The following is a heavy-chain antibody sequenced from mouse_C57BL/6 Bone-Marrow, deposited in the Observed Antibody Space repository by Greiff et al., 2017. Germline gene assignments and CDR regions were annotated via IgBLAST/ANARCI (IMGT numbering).Heavy chain of an antibody. CDR3: PPLRHLDY. D-gene: IGHD1-2*01. V-gene: IGHV1-15*01. J-gene: IGHJ2*01. CDR1: GYTFTDYE. CDR2: IDPETGGT. Sequence: VQRVESGAELVRPGASVTLSCKASGYTFTDYEMHWVKQTPVHGLEWIGAIDPETGGTAYNQKFKGKAILTADKSSSTAYMELRSLTSEDSAVYYCPPLRHLDYWGQGTTLTVSS.